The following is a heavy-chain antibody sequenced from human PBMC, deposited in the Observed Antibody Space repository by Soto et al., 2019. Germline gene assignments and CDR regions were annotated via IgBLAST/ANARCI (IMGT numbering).Heavy chain of an antibody. Sequence: QVQLQQSGPGLVKPSQTLSLTCTVPGDSVNSARYYWHWIPQLPGKGLEWIGYIFYSGTTYYNPSLMSRVTISLDTSKNDLSLKLTSVTVADTAVYFCARGWLRVTGTYDSWGQGTLVTVSS. CDR1: GDSVNSARYY. CDR2: IFYSGTT. D-gene: IGHD1-1*01. J-gene: IGHJ4*02. V-gene: IGHV4-31*03. CDR3: ARGWLRVTGTYDS.